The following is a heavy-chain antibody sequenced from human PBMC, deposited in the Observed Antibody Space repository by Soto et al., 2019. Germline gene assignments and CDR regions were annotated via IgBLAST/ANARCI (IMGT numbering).Heavy chain of an antibody. CDR2: VSPSGDAT. V-gene: IGHV1-46*03. D-gene: IGHD4-4*01. Sequence: ASVKVSCKASGYTFTRFYMHWVRQAPGQGLEWMGAVSPSGDATYYAQNFQGRVTMARDTSTNTGYMELSSLRSEDTAVYYCAREGPTTFTKGFDYWGQGTLVTVSS. CDR3: AREGPTTFTKGFDY. CDR1: GYTFTRFY. J-gene: IGHJ4*02.